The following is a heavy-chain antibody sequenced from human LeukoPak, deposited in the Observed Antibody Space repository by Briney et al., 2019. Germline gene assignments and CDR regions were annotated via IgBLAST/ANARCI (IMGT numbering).Heavy chain of an antibody. CDR2: ISSSSSGR. CDR3: ARAAQVLLWFGELLHHDAFDI. D-gene: IGHD3-10*01. J-gene: IGHJ3*02. V-gene: IGHV3-48*04. Sequence: SGGSLRLSCAASGFTFSAYHMNWVRQAPGKGLEWISYISSSSSGRFYADSVKGRFTISRDNAKNSLYLQMNSLRAEDTAVYYCARAAQVLLWFGELLHHDAFDIWGQGTMVTVSS. CDR1: GFTFSAYH.